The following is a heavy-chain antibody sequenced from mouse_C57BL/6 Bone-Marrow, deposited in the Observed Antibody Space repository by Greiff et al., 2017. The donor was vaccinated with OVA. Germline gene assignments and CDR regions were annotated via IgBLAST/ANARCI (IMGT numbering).Heavy chain of an antibody. CDR1: GYTFTTYP. J-gene: IGHJ3*01. CDR3: ARPYYYGSRFAY. D-gene: IGHD1-2*01. CDR2: FHPYNDDT. V-gene: IGHV1-47*01. Sequence: VKLMESGAELVKPGASVKMSCKASGYTFTTYPLEWMKQNHGKSLEWIGNFHPYNDDTKYNEKFKGQATLTVEKSSSTVYLEIIRLTSDDSSVYYCARPYYYGSRFAYWGQGTLVTVSA.